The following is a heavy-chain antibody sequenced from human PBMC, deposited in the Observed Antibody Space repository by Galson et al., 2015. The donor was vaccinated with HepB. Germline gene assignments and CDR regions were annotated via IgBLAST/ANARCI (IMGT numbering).Heavy chain of an antibody. J-gene: IGHJ5*02. CDR2: IDPRDSYT. CDR3: ARSGGARPEYNWFDP. CDR1: GYTFTIFW. Sequence: QSGAEVKKPGESLRISCKGSGYTFTIFWISWVRQMPGKGLEWMGRIDPRDSYTNYSPSFQGNVTISADKSISTAYLQWSSLKDLDTAMYYCARSGGARPEYNWFDPWGQGTLVTVSS. V-gene: IGHV5-10-1*01. D-gene: IGHD1-26*01.